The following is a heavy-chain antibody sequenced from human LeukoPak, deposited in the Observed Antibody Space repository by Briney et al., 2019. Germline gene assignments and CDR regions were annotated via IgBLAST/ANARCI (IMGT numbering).Heavy chain of an antibody. CDR3: ARDEDDCSSTSCYLGY. Sequence: SVKVSCKASGGTFSSYAISWVRQAPGQGLEWMGRIIPILGIANHAQKFQGRVTITADKSTSTAYMELSSLRSEDTAVYYCARDEDDCSSTSCYLGYWGQGTLVTVSS. V-gene: IGHV1-69*04. CDR1: GGTFSSYA. J-gene: IGHJ4*02. D-gene: IGHD2-2*01. CDR2: IIPILGIA.